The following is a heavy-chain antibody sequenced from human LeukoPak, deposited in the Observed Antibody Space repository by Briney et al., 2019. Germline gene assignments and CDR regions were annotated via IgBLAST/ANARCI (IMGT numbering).Heavy chain of an antibody. CDR3: ARDRYSGYDFYYGMDV. CDR1: GGSISSYY. CDR2: IYYSGST. D-gene: IGHD5-12*01. J-gene: IGHJ6*02. Sequence: SETLSLTCTVSGGSISSYYWSWIRQPPGKGLEWIGYIYYSGSTNYNPSLKSRVTISVDTSKNQFSLKLSSVTAADTAVYYCARDRYSGYDFYYGMDVWGQGTTVTASS. V-gene: IGHV4-59*01.